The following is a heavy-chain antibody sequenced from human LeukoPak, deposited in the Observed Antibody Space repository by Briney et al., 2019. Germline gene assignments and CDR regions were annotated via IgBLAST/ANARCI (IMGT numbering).Heavy chain of an antibody. J-gene: IGHJ4*02. CDR3: ARGDEDDYDFWSGYYVPPDY. Sequence: GASVKVSCKASGYTFTGYYVHWVRQAPGQGLEWMGWINPNSGGTNYAQKFQGRVTMTRDTSISTAYMELSRLRSDDTAVYYCARGDEDDYDFWSGYYVPPDYWGQGTLVTVSS. V-gene: IGHV1-2*02. CDR2: INPNSGGT. CDR1: GYTFTGYY. D-gene: IGHD3-3*01.